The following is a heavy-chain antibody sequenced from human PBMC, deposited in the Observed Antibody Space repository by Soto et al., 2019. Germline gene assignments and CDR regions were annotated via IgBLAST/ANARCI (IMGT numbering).Heavy chain of an antibody. D-gene: IGHD3-10*01. CDR2: IYSGDST. CDR3: ARNKPGNYGMDV. CDR1: GFIISSNN. V-gene: IGHV3-53*02. Sequence: EVQLEDTGGGLIQPGGSLRLSCAASGFIISSNNMNWVRQAPGKGLEWVSIIYSGDSTSYAGSVKGRFTISRDNSKNTVFHQMNSLRAENTGVYYCARNKPGNYGMDVWGRGTTVTVSS. J-gene: IGHJ6*02.